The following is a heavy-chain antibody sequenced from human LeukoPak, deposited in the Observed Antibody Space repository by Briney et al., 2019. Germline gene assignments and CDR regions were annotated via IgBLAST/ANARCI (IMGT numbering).Heavy chain of an antibody. V-gene: IGHV3-23*01. CDR2: ISGSGGST. CDR1: GFTFSSYA. D-gene: IGHD2-15*01. CDR3: AKDTRYCSGGSCYSGGNWFDP. J-gene: IGHJ5*02. Sequence: PGGSLRLSCAASGFTFSSYAMSWVRQAPGKGLEWVSAISGSGGSTYYADSVKGRFTISRDNSKNTLYLQMNSLRAEDTAVYYCAKDTRYCSGGSCYSGGNWFDPWGQGTLVTVSS.